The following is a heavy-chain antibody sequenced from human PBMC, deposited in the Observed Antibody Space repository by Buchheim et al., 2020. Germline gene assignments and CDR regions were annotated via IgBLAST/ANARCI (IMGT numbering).Heavy chain of an antibody. Sequence: QVQLQQWGAGLLKPSETLSLTCAVYGGSFSGYYWSWIRQPPGKGLEWIGEINHSGSTNYNPSLKSLVTISVDTSKNQFSLKLSSVTAADTAVYYCARASLLRGYSGFPRWFDPWGQGTL. CDR1: GGSFSGYY. D-gene: IGHD5-12*01. CDR3: ARASLLRGYSGFPRWFDP. CDR2: INHSGST. J-gene: IGHJ5*02. V-gene: IGHV4-34*01.